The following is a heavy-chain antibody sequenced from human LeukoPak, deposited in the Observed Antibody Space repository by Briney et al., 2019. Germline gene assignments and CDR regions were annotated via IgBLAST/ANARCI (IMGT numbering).Heavy chain of an antibody. V-gene: IGHV1-18*01. CDR1: GGTFSSYG. CDR3: ARDQGQWLTGAFDI. J-gene: IGHJ3*02. D-gene: IGHD6-19*01. Sequence: GSVKVSCKASGGTFSSYGISWVRQAPGQGLGWMGWIRAYNGNTNYAQKLQGRVTMTTDTSTSTAYMELRSLRSDDTAVYYCARDQGQWLTGAFDIWGQGTMVTVSS. CDR2: IRAYNGNT.